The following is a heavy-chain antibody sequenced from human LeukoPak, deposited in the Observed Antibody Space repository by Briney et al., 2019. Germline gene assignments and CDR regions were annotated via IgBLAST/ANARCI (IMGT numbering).Heavy chain of an antibody. Sequence: GGSLRLSCAASGFTVSSNYMSWVRQAPGKGLEWVSVIYSGGSTYYADSVKGRFNISRDNSKNTLYLQMNSLRAEDTAVYYCAREILWFGEGNWFDPWGQGTLVTVSS. J-gene: IGHJ5*02. CDR2: IYSGGST. CDR1: GFTVSSNY. D-gene: IGHD3-10*01. V-gene: IGHV3-66*01. CDR3: AREILWFGEGNWFDP.